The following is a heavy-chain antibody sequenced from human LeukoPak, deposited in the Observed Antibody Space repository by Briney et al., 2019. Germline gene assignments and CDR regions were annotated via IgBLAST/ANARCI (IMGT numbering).Heavy chain of an antibody. D-gene: IGHD4-17*01. CDR2: ISPPNGNT. CDR3: ATGGVWQPTDYGDSVY. CDR1: GYTFTTYG. Sequence: ASVKVSCKASGYTFTTYGITWVRQAPGQGLEWMGWISPPNGNTNYAQKFQGRVTLTTDTSTSTAYIDLRSLRSDDTAVYYCATGGVWQPTDYGDSVYWGQGTLVTVSS. J-gene: IGHJ4*02. V-gene: IGHV1-18*01.